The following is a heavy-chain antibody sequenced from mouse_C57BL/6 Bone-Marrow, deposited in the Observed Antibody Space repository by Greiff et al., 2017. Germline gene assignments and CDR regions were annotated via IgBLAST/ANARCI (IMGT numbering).Heavy chain of an antibody. CDR1: GYTFTDYY. CDR3: AVWCYRDY. Sequence: EVKLMESGPVLVKPGASVKMSCKASGYTFTDYYMNWVKQSHGKSLEWIGVINPYNGGTSYNQKFKGKATLTVDKSSSTAYMELNSLTSEDSAVYYCAVWCYRDYWGQGTSVTVSS. V-gene: IGHV1-19*01. D-gene: IGHD2-12*01. J-gene: IGHJ4*01. CDR2: INPYNGGT.